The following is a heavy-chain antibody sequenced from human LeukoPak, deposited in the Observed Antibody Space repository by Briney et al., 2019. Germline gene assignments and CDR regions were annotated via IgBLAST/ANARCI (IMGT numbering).Heavy chain of an antibody. CDR1: GFTFSGSA. CDR3: TGGSGWYSPDY. D-gene: IGHD6-19*01. CDR2: ITSKPNSYAT. J-gene: IGHJ4*02. Sequence: HPGGSLKLSCASSGFTFSGSAMHWVRQASGKGLEWVGRITSKPNSYATVYAASVKGRFTISSDDSKNTAYLQMNSLKTEDTAVYYCTGGSGWYSPDYWGQGTLVTVSS. V-gene: IGHV3-73*01.